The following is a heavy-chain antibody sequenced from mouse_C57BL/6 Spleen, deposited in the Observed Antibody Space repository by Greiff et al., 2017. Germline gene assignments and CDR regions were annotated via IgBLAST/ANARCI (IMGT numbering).Heavy chain of an antibody. CDR3: ASGSSDLYWYFDV. Sequence: EVKLMESGPGLVKPSQSLSLTCSVTGYSFTNGYYWNWLRQFPGNKLEWMGYISYDGSNNYNHSLKNRISITRDTSKNQFFLKLNSVTTEDTATYYCASGSSDLYWYFDVWGTGTTVTVSS. J-gene: IGHJ1*03. CDR1: GYSFTNGYY. D-gene: IGHD1-1*01. CDR2: ISYDGSN. V-gene: IGHV3-6*01.